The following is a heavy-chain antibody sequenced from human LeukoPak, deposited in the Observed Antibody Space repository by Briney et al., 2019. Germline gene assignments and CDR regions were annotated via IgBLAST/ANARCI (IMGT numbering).Heavy chain of an antibody. Sequence: GGSLRLSCAASGFTFSSYGMHWVRQAPGKGLEWVAVIWYDGSNKYYADSVKGRFTISRDNSKNTLYLQMNSLRAEDTAVYYCARALTMTDAFDIWGQGTMVTVSS. CDR2: IWYDGSNK. CDR1: GFTFSSYG. V-gene: IGHV3-33*01. D-gene: IGHD3-22*01. J-gene: IGHJ3*02. CDR3: ARALTMTDAFDI.